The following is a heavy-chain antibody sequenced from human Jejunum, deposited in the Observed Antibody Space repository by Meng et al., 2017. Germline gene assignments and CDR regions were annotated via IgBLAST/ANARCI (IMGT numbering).Heavy chain of an antibody. V-gene: IGHV4-4*03. CDR1: CPTIIRNTV. D-gene: IGHD3-22*01. J-gene: IGHJ4*02. Sequence: LRVSVLDQVNPPRTSRPASSHPCPTIIRNTVWSSVRQPPGKGLEWIWEIYHSGITHSNPSLKRRVTISVAKSTNRFSLNLSSLPAADTAVYYCATAYESSCYYYFYYFQYWGQGTLVTVSS. CDR3: ATAYESSCYYYFYYFQY. CDR2: IYHSGIT.